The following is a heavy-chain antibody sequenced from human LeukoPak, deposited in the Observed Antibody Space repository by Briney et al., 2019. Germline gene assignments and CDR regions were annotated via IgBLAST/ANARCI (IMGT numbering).Heavy chain of an antibody. CDR1: GASISSYY. CDR2: IYYSGST. J-gene: IGHJ4*02. V-gene: IGHV4-59*01. D-gene: IGHD6-19*01. CDR3: ARGSSGWFL. Sequence: SETLSLTCAVSGASISSYYWSWIRQPPGKGLEWIGYIYYSGSTNYNPSLKRRVTISVDTSKNQFSLKLSPVTAADTAVYYCARGSSGWFLWGQGTLVTVSS.